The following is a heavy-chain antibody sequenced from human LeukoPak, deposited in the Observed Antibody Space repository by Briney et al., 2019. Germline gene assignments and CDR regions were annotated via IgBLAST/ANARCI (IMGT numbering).Heavy chain of an antibody. CDR1: GFTFSSYA. Sequence: GGSLRLSCAASGFTFSSYAMSWVRQAPGKGLEWVSAISGSGGSTYYADSVKGRFTISRDNSKNTLYLQMNSLRAEDTAVYYCAKDHDYYDSSGALGYWGQGTLVAVSS. CDR3: AKDHDYYDSSGALGY. D-gene: IGHD3-22*01. CDR2: ISGSGGST. V-gene: IGHV3-23*01. J-gene: IGHJ4*02.